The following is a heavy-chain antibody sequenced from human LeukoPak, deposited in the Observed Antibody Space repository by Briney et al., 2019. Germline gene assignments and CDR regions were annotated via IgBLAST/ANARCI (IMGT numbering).Heavy chain of an antibody. Sequence: GRSQRLSCAASGXTFSSYGVHCVRQAPHKGQEWGADISYDGYNKYYADSEKGRFTISRQNYKNTLYLQMNSQTSEDTAVYYCAKEQAAAGTGMEYWGQGTLVTVSS. CDR3: AKEQAAAGTGMEY. J-gene: IGHJ4*02. CDR1: GXTFSSYG. V-gene: IGHV3-30*18. D-gene: IGHD6-13*01. CDR2: ISYDGYNK.